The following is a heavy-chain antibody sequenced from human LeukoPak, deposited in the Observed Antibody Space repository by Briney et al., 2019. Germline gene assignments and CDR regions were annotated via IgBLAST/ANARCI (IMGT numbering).Heavy chain of an antibody. CDR3: ARRGYDSSGYYYAY. J-gene: IGHJ4*02. CDR1: GESFSGYY. D-gene: IGHD3-22*01. Sequence: PSETLSLTCAVYGESFSGYYWTWIRQPPGKGLEWIGYIYYSGSTYYNPSLKSRVTISVDTSKNQFSLKLSSVTAADTAVYYCARRGYDSSGYYYAYWGQGTLVTVSS. V-gene: IGHV4-34*01. CDR2: IYYSGST.